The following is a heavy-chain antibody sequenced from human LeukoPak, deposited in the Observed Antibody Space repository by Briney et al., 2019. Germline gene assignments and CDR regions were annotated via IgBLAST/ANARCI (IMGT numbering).Heavy chain of an antibody. Sequence: PSETLSFTCTVSGGSISSYYWSWIRQPPGKGLEWIGYIYYSGSTNYNPSLKSRVTISVDTSKNQFSLKLSSVTAADTAVYYCATTQGASGSYWPSYYYYMDVWGKGTTVTVSS. J-gene: IGHJ6*03. D-gene: IGHD1-26*01. CDR1: GGSISSYY. CDR3: ATTQGASGSYWPSYYYYMDV. CDR2: IYYSGST. V-gene: IGHV4-59*01.